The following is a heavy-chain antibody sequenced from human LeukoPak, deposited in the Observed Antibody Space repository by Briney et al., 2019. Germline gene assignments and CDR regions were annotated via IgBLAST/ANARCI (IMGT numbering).Heavy chain of an antibody. CDR3: AREGRSSWD. V-gene: IGHV1-2*02. CDR1: GYTFTDYY. D-gene: IGHD6-13*01. Sequence: ASVKVSCKASGYTFTDYYIHWVRQAPGQGFEWVGWINPTTGGTNYAQKSQGSVTLTRDTSINTAYLELTSLRSDDTAVYYCAREGRSSWDWGQGTLVTVSS. CDR2: INPTTGGT. J-gene: IGHJ4*02.